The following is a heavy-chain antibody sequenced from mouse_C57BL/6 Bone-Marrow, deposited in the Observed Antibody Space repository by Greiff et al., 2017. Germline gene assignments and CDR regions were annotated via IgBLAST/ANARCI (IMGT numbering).Heavy chain of an antibody. J-gene: IGHJ2*01. D-gene: IGHD1-1*01. CDR1: GYTFTSYW. CDR2: IDPSDSYT. CDR3: ARGGSHFDY. Sequence: QVHVKQPGAELVMPGASVKLSCKASGYTFTSYWMHWVKQRPGQGLEWIGEIDPSDSYTNYNQKFKGKSTLTVDKSSSTAYMQLSSLTSEDSAVYYCARGGSHFDYWGQGTTLTVSS. V-gene: IGHV1-69*01.